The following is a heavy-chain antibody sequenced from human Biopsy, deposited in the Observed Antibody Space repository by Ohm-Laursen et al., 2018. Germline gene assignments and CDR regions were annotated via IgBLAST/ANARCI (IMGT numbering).Heavy chain of an antibody. J-gene: IGHJ4*02. V-gene: IGHV3-11*01. CDR3: ARDTPETYDYDNDDNSPFPRRYIDY. CDR2: IASSGGTT. Sequence: SLRLSCAASGFHFSDYYMSWIRQAPGKELEWISYIASSGGTTYYVDSVKGRFTISRDNAEKSLYLQMNSLRAEDTAVYYCARDTPETYDYDNDDNSPFPRRYIDYWGQGTLVTVSS. CDR1: GFHFSDYY. D-gene: IGHD3-22*01.